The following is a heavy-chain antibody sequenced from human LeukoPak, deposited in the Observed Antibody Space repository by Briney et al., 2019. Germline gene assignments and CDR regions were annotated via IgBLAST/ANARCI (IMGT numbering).Heavy chain of an antibody. D-gene: IGHD2-21*02. CDR1: GYTFTDYF. CDR2: INPNIGDA. J-gene: IGHJ5*01. V-gene: IGHV1-2*02. Sequence: ASVKVSCKASGYTFTDYFIHWVRQAPGQGLEWKGWINPNIGDASYAQKFQDRVTMTRDRSINTAYMELSRLTSDDTAVYYCARMALDGGDSIGFDSWGQGTLVTVSS. CDR3: ARMALDGGDSIGFDS.